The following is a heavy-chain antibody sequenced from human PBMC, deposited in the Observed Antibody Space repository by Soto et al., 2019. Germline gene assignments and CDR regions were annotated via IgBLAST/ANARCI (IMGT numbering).Heavy chain of an antibody. J-gene: IGHJ5*02. CDR3: AKDHMVRGHNWFDP. D-gene: IGHD3-10*01. V-gene: IGHV3-11*05. CDR2: ISSSSSYT. CDR1: GFTFSDYY. Sequence: GGSLRLSCAASGFTFSDYYMIWIRQAPGKGLKWVSYISSSSSYTNYADSVKGRFTISRDNSKNTLYLQMNSLRAEDTAVYYCAKDHMVRGHNWFDPWGQGTLVTVSS.